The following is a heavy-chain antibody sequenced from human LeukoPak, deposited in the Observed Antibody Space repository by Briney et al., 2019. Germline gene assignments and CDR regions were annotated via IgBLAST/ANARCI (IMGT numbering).Heavy chain of an antibody. CDR1: GFTFLNYA. CDR2: ISGRDDTTYYTDSPEGST. J-gene: IGHJ4*02. V-gene: IGHV3-23*01. Sequence: PGGSLRLSCAASGFTFLNYAMSWVRQAPGKGLQWVSGISGRDDTTYYTDSPEGSTYYTNAAEGRFTISRDNSKNTVYLQIDSLGVEDTAVYYCAKCMSATGVCLNFDSWGQGSLVTVSS. D-gene: IGHD2-21*02. CDR3: AKCMSATGVCLNFDS.